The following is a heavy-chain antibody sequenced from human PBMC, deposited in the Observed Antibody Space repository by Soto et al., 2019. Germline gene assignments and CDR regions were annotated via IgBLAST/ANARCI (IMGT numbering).Heavy chain of an antibody. CDR3: ARGPRRSILRYFDWNRAPYYFDY. J-gene: IGHJ4*02. CDR1: ADTFTSYY. Sequence: VASVKVSCKAPADTFTSYYIHWVRQAPGHGLEWMGIINPNGGSTRFAQKFQGRVTMTRNTSISTAYMELSSLRSEDTAVYYCARGPRRSILRYFDWNRAPYYFDYWGQGTLVTVSS. D-gene: IGHD3-9*01. V-gene: IGHV1-46*01. CDR2: INPNGGST.